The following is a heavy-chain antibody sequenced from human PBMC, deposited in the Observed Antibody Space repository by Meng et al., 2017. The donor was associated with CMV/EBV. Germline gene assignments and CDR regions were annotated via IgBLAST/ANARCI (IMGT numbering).Heavy chain of an antibody. CDR2: INPNSGGT. J-gene: IGHJ6*02. Sequence: ASVKVSCKASGYTFTGYYMHWVRQAPGQGLEWMGWINPNSGGTNYAQKLQGRVTMTRDTSISTAHMELSRLRSDDTAVYYCAIEKGVAGKDYYYGMDVWGQGTTVTVSS. CDR3: AIEKGVAGKDYYYGMDV. V-gene: IGHV1-2*02. D-gene: IGHD6-19*01. CDR1: GYTFTGYY.